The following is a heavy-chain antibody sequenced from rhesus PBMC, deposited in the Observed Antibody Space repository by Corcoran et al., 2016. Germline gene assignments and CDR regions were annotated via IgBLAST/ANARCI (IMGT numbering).Heavy chain of an antibody. V-gene: IGHV4S12*01. J-gene: IGHJ5-2*02. CDR1: GGSISSGYYY. CDR2: IAGNSETT. CDR3: ARDAISLDV. Sequence: QVQLQESGPGLVKPSETLSLTCAVSGGSISSGYYYWSWIRQPPGKGLEWIGYIAGNSETTSDNPSLGGRVTISKDTSQNQFSLMLTSVTAADTAVYYCARDAISLDVWGRGVLVTVSS.